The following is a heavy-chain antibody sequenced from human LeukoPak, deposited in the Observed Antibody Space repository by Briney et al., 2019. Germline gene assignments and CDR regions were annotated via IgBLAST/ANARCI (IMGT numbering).Heavy chain of an antibody. CDR3: ARDSDSSGYYYLHCFDY. Sequence: ASVKVSCKASGYTFTGYYMHWVRQAPGQGLEWMGWINPNSGGTNYAQKFQGWVTMTRDTSISTAYMELRSLRSDDTAVYYCARDSDSSGYYYLHCFDYWGQGTLVNVPS. D-gene: IGHD3-22*01. CDR2: INPNSGGT. J-gene: IGHJ4*02. CDR1: GYTFTGYY. V-gene: IGHV1-2*04.